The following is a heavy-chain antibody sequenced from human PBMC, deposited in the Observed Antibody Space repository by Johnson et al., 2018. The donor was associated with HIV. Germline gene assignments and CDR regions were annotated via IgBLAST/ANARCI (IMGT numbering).Heavy chain of an antibody. CDR2: ISGSSSAI. J-gene: IGHJ3*02. CDR3: ARILVGTMVRGVSLHDAFDI. CDR1: GLIFSDYY. D-gene: IGHD3-10*01. V-gene: IGHV3-11*01. Sequence: QVQLVESGGGLVKPGGSLRLSCAASGLIFSDYYMSWIRQAPGKGLEWVSSISGSSSAIYYADSVKGRFTISRDNARTSLYLQMNSLRAEDTAVYYCARILVGTMVRGVSLHDAFDIWGQGTMVTVSS.